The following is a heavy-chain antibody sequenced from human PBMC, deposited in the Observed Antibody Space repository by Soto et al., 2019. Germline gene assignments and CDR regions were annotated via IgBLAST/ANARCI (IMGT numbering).Heavy chain of an antibody. CDR1: GLSLTTFAVG. Sequence: QITLKESGPTLVKPTQTLTLTCTFSGLSLTTFAVGVGWIRQPPGKALEWLALIYWDDDERYNSSLKSRLTITKYTSNNQVVLTMPNMDPVYTATYFCGHSAHDSSGHYWFYFDYWGQGTLVTLSS. V-gene: IGHV2-5*02. D-gene: IGHD3-22*01. J-gene: IGHJ4*02. CDR3: GHSAHDSSGHYWFYFDY. CDR2: IYWDDDE.